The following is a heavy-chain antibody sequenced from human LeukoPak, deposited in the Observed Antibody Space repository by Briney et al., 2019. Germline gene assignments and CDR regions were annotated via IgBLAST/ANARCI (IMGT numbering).Heavy chain of an antibody. CDR1: GGSISSGSYY. CDR3: ARRGGGPTGTTPTAAYFDY. Sequence: SETLSLTCTVSGGSISSGSYYWNWIRQPAGKRLEWLGHVFTRGTTNYNASLEGRLTISVDTSKNQFSLKLSSVTAADTAVYYCARRGGGPTGTTPTAAYFDYWGQGTLVTVSS. J-gene: IGHJ4*02. CDR2: VFTRGTT. V-gene: IGHV4-61*09. D-gene: IGHD1-1*01.